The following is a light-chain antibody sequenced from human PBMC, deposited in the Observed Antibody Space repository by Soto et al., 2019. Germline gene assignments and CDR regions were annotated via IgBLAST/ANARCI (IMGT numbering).Light chain of an antibody. V-gene: IGLV1-47*02. CDR1: SSNIGSYY. CDR3: ATWDDSLRGVV. CDR2: SNN. Sequence: QLVLTQPPSASGTPGQRVTISCSGSSSNIGSYYLYWYQQLPGTAPKLLIFSNNQRPSGVPDRFSGSKSGTSASLAISGLRPEDEADYYCATWDDSLRGVVFGGGTKLTVL. J-gene: IGLJ2*01.